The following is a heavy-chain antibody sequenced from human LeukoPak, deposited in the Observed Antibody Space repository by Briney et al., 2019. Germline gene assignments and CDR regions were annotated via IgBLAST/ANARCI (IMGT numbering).Heavy chain of an antibody. V-gene: IGHV4-34*01. CDR3: ARGGVVVVPAAIPVSPANDY. CDR1: GGSFSGYY. CDR2: INHSGST. Sequence: PSETLSLTCAVYGGSFSGYYWSWIRQPPGKGLEWIGEINHSGSTNYNPSLKSRVTISVDTSKNQFSLKLSSVTAADTAVYYCARGGVVVVPAAIPVSPANDYWGQGTLVTVSS. J-gene: IGHJ4*02. D-gene: IGHD2-2*02.